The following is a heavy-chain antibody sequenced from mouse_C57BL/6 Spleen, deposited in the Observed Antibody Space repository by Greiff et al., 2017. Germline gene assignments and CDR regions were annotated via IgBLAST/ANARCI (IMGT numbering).Heavy chain of an antibody. CDR2: IYPRSGNT. J-gene: IGHJ3*01. CDR1: GYTFTSYG. D-gene: IGHD2-4*01. CDR3: ARGGDYDGAWFAY. V-gene: IGHV1-81*01. Sequence: VMLVESGAELARPGASVKLSCKASGYTFTSYGISWVKQRTGQGLEWIGEIYPRSGNTYYNEKFKGKATLTADKSSSTAYMELRSLTSEDSAVYFCARGGDYDGAWFAYWGQGTLVTVSA.